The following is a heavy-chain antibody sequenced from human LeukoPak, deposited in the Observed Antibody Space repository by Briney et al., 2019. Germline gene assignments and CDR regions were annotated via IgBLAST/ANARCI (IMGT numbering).Heavy chain of an antibody. Sequence: SGGSLRLSCVASGFTFTDYAMTWVRQPPGRRLEWVSTITTTVGDTHYADSVEGRFTVSRDDSKGTLFLQMNSLRAEDTGVYYCAKRPYGSGGGHFDHWGQGTQAIVSS. CDR2: ITTTVGDT. CDR1: GFTFTDYA. D-gene: IGHD3-10*01. CDR3: AKRPYGSGGGHFDH. V-gene: IGHV3-23*01. J-gene: IGHJ4*02.